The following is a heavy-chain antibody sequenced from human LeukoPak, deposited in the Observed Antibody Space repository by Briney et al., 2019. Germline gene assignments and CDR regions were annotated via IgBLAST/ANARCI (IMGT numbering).Heavy chain of an antibody. J-gene: IGHJ4*02. Sequence: SETLSLTCTVSGGSISSYYWSWIRQPPGKGLEWIGYIYYSGSTNYNPSLKSRVTISVDTSKNQFSLKLSSVTAADTAVYYCARGVYYYDSSGSTDYWGQGTLVTVSS. CDR3: ARGVYYYDSSGSTDY. CDR2: IYYSGST. D-gene: IGHD3-22*01. CDR1: GGSISSYY. V-gene: IGHV4-59*08.